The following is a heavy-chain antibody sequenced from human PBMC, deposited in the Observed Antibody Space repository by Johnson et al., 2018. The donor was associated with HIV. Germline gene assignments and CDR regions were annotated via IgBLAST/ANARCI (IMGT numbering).Heavy chain of an antibody. J-gene: IGHJ3*02. D-gene: IGHD1-7*01. Sequence: VQLVESGGGLIQPGGSLRLSCAASGFTVSSNYMSWVRQAPGKWLEWVSVIYSGGSTYYADSVKGRFTISRDNSKNTLYLQMNSLRAEDTAVYYCARDRAWNYEGAFDIWGQGTMVTVSS. V-gene: IGHV3-53*01. CDR2: IYSGGST. CDR3: ARDRAWNYEGAFDI. CDR1: GFTVSSNY.